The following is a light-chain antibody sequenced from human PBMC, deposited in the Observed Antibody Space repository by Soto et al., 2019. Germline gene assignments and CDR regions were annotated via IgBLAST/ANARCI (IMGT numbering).Light chain of an antibody. CDR3: QQRSTWPPWT. V-gene: IGKV3-11*01. Sequence: EIVLTQSPATLSLSPGERATLSCRASQSVSRFLAWYQHKPGQAPRLLIYDASNRATGSQTRFSGSGSGTDFTLTISSLVREDFAVYYCQQRSTWPPWTFGQGTKVEI. J-gene: IGKJ1*01. CDR1: QSVSRF. CDR2: DAS.